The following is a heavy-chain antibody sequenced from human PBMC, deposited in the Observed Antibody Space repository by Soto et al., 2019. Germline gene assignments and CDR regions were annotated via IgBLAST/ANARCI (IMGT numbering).Heavy chain of an antibody. J-gene: IGHJ4*02. V-gene: IGHV1-2*02. CDR1: GYTFTGYD. CDR2: INPNSGGT. CDR3: ARATVRSGYDRDVY. D-gene: IGHD5-12*01. Sequence: QVQLVQSGAEVKKPGASVKVSCKASGYTFTGYDMHWVRQAPGQGREWMGGINPNSGGTSYAKKFQGRVTMTRDTSISTAYMELSRLRSDDTAVYYCARATVRSGYDRDVYWGQGTLVTVSS.